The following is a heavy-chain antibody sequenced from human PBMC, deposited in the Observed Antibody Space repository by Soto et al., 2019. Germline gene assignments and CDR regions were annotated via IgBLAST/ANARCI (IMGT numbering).Heavy chain of an antibody. V-gene: IGHV4-31*03. CDR1: GGSISSGGYY. CDR3: ARDAHDILTGIRDFDY. Sequence: PSETLSLTCTVSGGSISSGGYYWSWIRQHPGKGLEWIGYIYYSGSTYYNPSLKSRVTISVDTSKNQFALKLSSVTAADTAVYYCARDAHDILTGIRDFDYWGQGTLVTVSS. D-gene: IGHD3-9*01. J-gene: IGHJ4*02. CDR2: IYYSGST.